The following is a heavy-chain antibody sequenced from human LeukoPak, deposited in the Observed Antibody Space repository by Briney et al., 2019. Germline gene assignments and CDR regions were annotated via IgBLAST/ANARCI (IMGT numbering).Heavy chain of an antibody. J-gene: IGHJ3*02. CDR1: GFTFSSNW. V-gene: IGHV3-7*01. D-gene: IGHD2-15*01. CDR3: VKGYCSGGTCYRNGFDI. CDR2: INQDESEK. Sequence: GGSLRLSCAASGFTFSSNWMSWVRQAPGQGLEWVANINQDESEKYYVDSVKGRFTISRDNAKNSLYLQMNSLRAEGTALYYCVKGYCSGGTCYRNGFDIWGQGTMVTVSS.